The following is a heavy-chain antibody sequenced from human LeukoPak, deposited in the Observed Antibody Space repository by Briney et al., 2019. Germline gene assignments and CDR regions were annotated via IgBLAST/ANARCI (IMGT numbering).Heavy chain of an antibody. CDR1: AFTFSSYW. J-gene: IGHJ4*02. V-gene: IGHV3-7*01. CDR2: IKQDGSEK. CDR3: VRDRYCSRTSCYYLDY. D-gene: IGHD2-2*01. Sequence: GGSLRLSCAACAFTFSSYWMSWVRQAPGKGWEWVANIKQDGSEKDYVDSVKGRFTSVRDNAKNSLYLQMNSLRAEDTAVYYCVRDRYCSRTSCYYLDYWGQGTLVTVSS.